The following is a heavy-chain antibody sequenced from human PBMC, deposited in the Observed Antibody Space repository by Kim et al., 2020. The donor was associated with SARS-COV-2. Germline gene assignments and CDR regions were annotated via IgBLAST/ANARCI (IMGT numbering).Heavy chain of an antibody. V-gene: IGHV6-1*01. CDR1: GDSISNTGVS. J-gene: IGHJ4*02. CDR2: TYYRSKWYE. CDR3: ARGQRGVTVALFEY. Sequence: SQTLSLTCAISGDSISNTGVSWNWIRQSPSRGLEWLGRTYYRSKWYEDSAVSVKSRIAVNPDTSKNQFSLRLNSVTPDDTAVYYCARGQRGVTVALFEYWGQGILVTVSS. D-gene: IGHD4-17*01.